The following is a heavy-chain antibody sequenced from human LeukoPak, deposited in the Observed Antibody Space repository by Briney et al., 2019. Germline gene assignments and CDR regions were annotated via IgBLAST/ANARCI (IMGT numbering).Heavy chain of an antibody. CDR2: IIPILGTA. Sequence: SVKVSCKASGGTFSSYAISWVRQAPGQGLEWMGGIIPILGTANYAQKFQGRVTITADESTSTAYMELSSLRSEDTAVYYCARRAAAGTAYHPNYYYYMDVWGKETTVTISS. D-gene: IGHD6-13*01. J-gene: IGHJ6*03. CDR1: GGTFSSYA. CDR3: ARRAAAGTAYHPNYYYYMDV. V-gene: IGHV1-69*13.